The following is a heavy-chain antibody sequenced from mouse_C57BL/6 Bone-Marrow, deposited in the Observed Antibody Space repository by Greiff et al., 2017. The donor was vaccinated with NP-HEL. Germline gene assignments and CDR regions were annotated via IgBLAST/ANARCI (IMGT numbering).Heavy chain of an antibody. J-gene: IGHJ1*03. Sequence: QVQLQQSGAELARPGASVKLSCKASGYTFTSYGISWVKQRTGQGLEWIGEIYPRSGNTYYNEKIKGKATLTADKSSSTAYMELRSLTSEESAVYLCAREALLLRICPWYFDVWGTGTTVTVSS. CDR3: AREALLLRICPWYFDV. D-gene: IGHD1-1*01. CDR2: IYPRSGNT. CDR1: GYTFTSYG. V-gene: IGHV1-81*01.